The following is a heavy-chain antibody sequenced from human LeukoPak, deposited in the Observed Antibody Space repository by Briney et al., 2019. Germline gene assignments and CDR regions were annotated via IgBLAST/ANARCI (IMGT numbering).Heavy chain of an antibody. CDR1: GFTFSDSA. V-gene: IGHV3-73*01. Sequence: GGSLRLSCAASGFTFSDSAMHWVRQASGKGLEWVGRFRSKAGNYATEYTASVKGRFTISRDDSKKTAYLQMNSLKTEDTAVYYCAKAPGGSGSFLYNWFDPWGQGTLVTVSS. D-gene: IGHD3-10*01. CDR3: AKAPGGSGSFLYNWFDP. CDR2: FRSKAGNYAT. J-gene: IGHJ5*02.